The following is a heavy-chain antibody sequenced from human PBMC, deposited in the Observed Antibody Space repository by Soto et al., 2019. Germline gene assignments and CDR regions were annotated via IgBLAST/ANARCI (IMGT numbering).Heavy chain of an antibody. J-gene: IGHJ4*02. CDR1: GFTFDNYS. V-gene: IGHV3-9*01. CDR2: ISWNSNTI. Sequence: LXLSCAASGFTFDNYSMHWVRQAPGKGLEWVSGISWNSNTIAYADSVKDRFTISRDNAKNSLYLQMNSLRAEDTAFYYCAKDTGPNWGQGTLVTVSS. CDR3: AKDTGPN.